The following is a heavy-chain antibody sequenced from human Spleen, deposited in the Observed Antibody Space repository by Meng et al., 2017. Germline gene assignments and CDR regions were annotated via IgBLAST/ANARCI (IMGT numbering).Heavy chain of an antibody. CDR2: IKTKRNNYAT. D-gene: IGHD3-16*01. J-gene: IGHJ4*02. CDR1: GFIFSGSD. CDR3: ARSDLGVDY. Sequence: GESLKISCAASGFIFSGSDIHWVRQASGKGLEWVGRIKTKRNNYATAYAASVKGRFTISRDDSKDTAYLQMNSLDTVDTAVYYCARSDLGVDYWGQGTLVTVSS. V-gene: IGHV3-73*01.